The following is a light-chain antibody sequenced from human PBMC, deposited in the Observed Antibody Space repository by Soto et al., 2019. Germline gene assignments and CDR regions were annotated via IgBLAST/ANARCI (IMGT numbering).Light chain of an antibody. Sequence: QSALTQPASVSGSPGQSITISCTGTSSDVGGYNYVSWYQHQPGKAPKLMIYDVSNRPSGVSNRFSGSKSGNTASLTISGLQAEDEADYYCSSYASSITLVFGGGTKLTVL. J-gene: IGLJ2*01. CDR2: DVS. V-gene: IGLV2-14*03. CDR1: SSDVGGYNY. CDR3: SSYASSITLV.